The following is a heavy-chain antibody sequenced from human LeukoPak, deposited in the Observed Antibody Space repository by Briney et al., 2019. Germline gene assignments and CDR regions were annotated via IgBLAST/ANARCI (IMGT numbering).Heavy chain of an antibody. CDR2: INWNGGST. V-gene: IGHV3-20*04. J-gene: IGHJ4*02. CDR1: GFTFDDYG. Sequence: GGSLRLSCATSGFTFDDYGMSWVRQAPGKGLQWVSDINWNGGSTNYADSVKGRFTISRDNAKNSLYLQMNSLRAEDTAVYFCARDGALPGGGDYLFDYWGQGTLVTVSS. CDR3: ARDGALPGGGDYLFDY. D-gene: IGHD2-21*02.